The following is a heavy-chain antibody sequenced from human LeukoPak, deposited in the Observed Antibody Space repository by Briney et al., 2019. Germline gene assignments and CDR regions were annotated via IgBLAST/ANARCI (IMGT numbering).Heavy chain of an antibody. J-gene: IGHJ6*04. V-gene: IGHV3-33*01. CDR2: IWYDGSNT. CDR1: GFTFSSYG. D-gene: IGHD3-10*01. Sequence: GSLRLSCAASGFTFSSYGMHWVRQAPGKGLEWVAVIWYDGSNTYYADSVKGRFTISRDNSKNTLYLQMNSLRAEDTAVYYCARERVKYGSGRNGMDVWGKGTTVTVSS. CDR3: ARERVKYGSGRNGMDV.